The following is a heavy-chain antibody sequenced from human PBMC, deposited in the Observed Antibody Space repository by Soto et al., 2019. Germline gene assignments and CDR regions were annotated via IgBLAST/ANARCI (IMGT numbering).Heavy chain of an antibody. CDR1: GGSISSYY. V-gene: IGHV4-59*01. Sequence: SETLSLTCTVSGGSISSYYWSWIRQPPGKGLEWIGYIYYSGSTNYNPSLKSRVTISVDTSKNQFSLKLSSVTAADTAVYYCARDLPPNYAGEKGVYYSYMDVWGKGTTVTVSS. CDR3: ARDLPPNYAGEKGVYYSYMDV. J-gene: IGHJ6*03. CDR2: IYYSGST. D-gene: IGHD2-2*01.